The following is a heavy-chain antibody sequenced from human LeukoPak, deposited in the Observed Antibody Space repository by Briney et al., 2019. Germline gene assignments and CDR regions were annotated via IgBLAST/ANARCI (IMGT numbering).Heavy chain of an antibody. J-gene: IGHJ4*02. V-gene: IGHV4-4*07. D-gene: IGHD6-13*01. Sequence: SETLSPTCTVSGGSISSYYWSWIRQPAGKGLEWIGRIYTSGSTNYNPSLKSRVTMSVDTSKNQFSLKLSSVTAADTAVYYCAREDAGYSSSWYPSGFDYWGQGTLVTVSS. CDR3: AREDAGYSSSWYPSGFDY. CDR1: GGSISSYY. CDR2: IYTSGST.